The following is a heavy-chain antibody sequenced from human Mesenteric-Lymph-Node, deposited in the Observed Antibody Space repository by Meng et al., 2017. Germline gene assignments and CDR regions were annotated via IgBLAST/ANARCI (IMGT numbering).Heavy chain of an antibody. D-gene: IGHD3-9*01. CDR2: TIPIFGTV. J-gene: IGHJ6*02. CDR3: ARASGENVLRYFDWLSKYYYYGMDV. V-gene: IGHV1-69*05. CDR1: GYTFTSYG. Sequence: SVKVSCKASGYTFTSYGISWVRQAPGQGLEWMGGTIPIFGTVNYAQKLQGRVTITTDESTSTADMELSSLRSEDTAVYYCARASGENVLRYFDWLSKYYYYGMDVWGQGTMVTVSS.